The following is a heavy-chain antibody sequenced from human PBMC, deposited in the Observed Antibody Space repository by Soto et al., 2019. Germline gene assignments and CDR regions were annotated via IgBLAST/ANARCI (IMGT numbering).Heavy chain of an antibody. CDR3: AKGKYRSGSLHYYYGMDV. V-gene: IGHV3-30*18. CDR2: ISYDGSDK. CDR1: GFIFSSYG. Sequence: QVQLVESGGGVVQPGRSLRLSCAASGFIFSSYGMQWVRQAPGKGLDWVAVISYDGSDKYYADSVKGRFTISRDNSKNTLYLEMNSRRADDAAVYYCAKGKYRSGSLHYYYGMDVWGQGTTVPVSS. J-gene: IGHJ6*02. D-gene: IGHD6-19*01.